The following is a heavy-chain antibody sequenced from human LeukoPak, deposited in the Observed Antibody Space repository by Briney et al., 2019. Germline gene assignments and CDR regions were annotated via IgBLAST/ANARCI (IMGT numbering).Heavy chain of an antibody. CDR2: INPNSGGT. V-gene: IGHV1-2*06. Sequence: ASVKVSCTASGYTFTGYYMHWVRQAPGQGLEWMGRINPNSGGTNYAQKFQGRVTMTRDTSISTAYMELSRLRSDDTAVYYCARVAVYYYYGMDVWGQGTTVTVSS. J-gene: IGHJ6*02. CDR3: ARVAVYYYYGMDV. CDR1: GYTFTGYY.